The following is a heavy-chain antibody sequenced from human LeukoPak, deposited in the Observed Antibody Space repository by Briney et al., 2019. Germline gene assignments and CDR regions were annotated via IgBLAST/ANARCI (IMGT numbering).Heavy chain of an antibody. Sequence: PSETLSLTCTVSGSSISNYYWTWIRQPAGKGLEWIGRIYTSGGTYYSPSLKRRVTISVDTSKNQFSLRLTSVTAADTAVYYCASRYSSSWYEGYLDYWGQGTLVTVSS. V-gene: IGHV4-4*07. D-gene: IGHD6-13*01. CDR3: ASRYSSSWYEGYLDY. J-gene: IGHJ4*02. CDR1: GSSISNYY. CDR2: IYTSGGT.